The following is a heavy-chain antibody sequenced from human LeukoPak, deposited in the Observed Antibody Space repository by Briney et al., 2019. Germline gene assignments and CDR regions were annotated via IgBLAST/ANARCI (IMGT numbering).Heavy chain of an antibody. Sequence: SVKVSCKVSGGTFSCYPISWVRQAPGQGLEWMGEITPIFGEAQNAEKFQGRVTITADEPTSTVYMELTSLRLDDTAMYYCARNSRVASTSGLNYWGQGTLVTVSS. V-gene: IGHV1-69*01. CDR2: ITPIFGEA. CDR1: GGTFSCYP. J-gene: IGHJ4*02. CDR3: ARNSRVASTSGLNY. D-gene: IGHD5-12*01.